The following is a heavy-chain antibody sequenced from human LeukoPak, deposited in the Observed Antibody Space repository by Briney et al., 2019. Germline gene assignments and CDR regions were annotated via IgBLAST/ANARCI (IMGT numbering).Heavy chain of an antibody. Sequence: GSLRLSCAASGFIFSNYAMIWVCQAPGKGLEWVSAISGSGGSTYYADSVQGRFTISRDNSKSTLCLQMNSLRAEDTAVYYCAKDKYYDFWSGYSHFDYWGQGTLVTVSS. CDR3: AKDKYYDFWSGYSHFDY. V-gene: IGHV3-23*01. D-gene: IGHD3-3*01. J-gene: IGHJ4*02. CDR2: ISGSGGST. CDR1: GFIFSNYA.